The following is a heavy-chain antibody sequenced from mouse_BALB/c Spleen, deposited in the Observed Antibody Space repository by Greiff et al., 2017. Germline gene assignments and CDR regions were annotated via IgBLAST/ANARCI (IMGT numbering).Heavy chain of an antibody. D-gene: IGHD3-1*01. CDR1: GYTFTDYY. CDR3: ARGLL. J-gene: IGHJ2*01. V-gene: IGHV1-77*01. CDR2: IYPGSGNT. Sequence: VHLVESGAELARPGASVKLSCKASGYTFTDYYINWVKQRTGQGLEWIGEIYPGSGNTYYNEKFKGKATLTADKSSSTAYMQLSSLTSEDSAVYFCARGLLWGQGTTLTVSS.